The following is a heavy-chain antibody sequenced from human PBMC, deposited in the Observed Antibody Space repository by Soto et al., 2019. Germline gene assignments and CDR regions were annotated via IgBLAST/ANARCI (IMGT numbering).Heavy chain of an antibody. CDR1: GFTFSRHW. V-gene: IGHV3-74*01. Sequence: EVQLVESGGVLVQPGGSLRLSCAVTGFTFSRHWMHWVRQAPGKGLVWVSRINPDASRTTYADSVKGRFAISRDNAKNTLYLQMNSLRAEDTAVYYCARESYYGMDVWGQGTTVTVSS. J-gene: IGHJ6*02. CDR2: INPDASRT. CDR3: ARESYYGMDV.